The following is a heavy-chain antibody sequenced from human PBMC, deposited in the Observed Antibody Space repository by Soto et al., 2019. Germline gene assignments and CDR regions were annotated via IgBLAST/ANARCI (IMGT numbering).Heavy chain of an antibody. Sequence: GGSLRLSCAASGFTVSSNHMSWVRQAPGKGLEWVSVIYSGGSTYYADSVKGRFTISRDNSKNTLYLQMNSLRAEDTAVYYCARTETGYFDYWGQGTLVTVSS. CDR3: ARTETGYFDY. V-gene: IGHV3-66*01. J-gene: IGHJ4*02. CDR1: GFTVSSNH. CDR2: IYSGGST.